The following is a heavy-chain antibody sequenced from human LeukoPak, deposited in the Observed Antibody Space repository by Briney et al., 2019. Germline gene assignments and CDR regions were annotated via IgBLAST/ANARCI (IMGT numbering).Heavy chain of an antibody. D-gene: IGHD2-2*01. J-gene: IGHJ6*03. CDR1: GGSISSGSYY. CDR2: IYTSGST. V-gene: IGHV4-61*02. CDR3: ARVNQLLFYYMDV. Sequence: SETLSLTCTVSGGSISSGSYYWSWIRQPAGKGLEWIGRIYTSGSTNYNPSLKSRVTISVDTSKNQFSLKLSSVTAADTAVYYCARVNQLLFYYMDVWGKGTTVTVSS.